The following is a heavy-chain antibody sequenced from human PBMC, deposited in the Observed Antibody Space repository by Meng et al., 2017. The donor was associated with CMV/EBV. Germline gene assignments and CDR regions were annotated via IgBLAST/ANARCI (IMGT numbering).Heavy chain of an antibody. V-gene: IGHV2-5*02. Sequence: TLNESGPTRWKPTQTLTLTCSFAGFSLSTSVVGVGWIRQPPGKALEWLALIYWDDDKRYSPSLKSRLTITKDTSKNQVVLTMTNMDPVDTATYYCAHHADIAAAGSYYYWGQGTLVTVSS. CDR1: GFSLSTSVVG. J-gene: IGHJ4*02. CDR3: AHHADIAAAGSYYY. CDR2: IYWDDDK. D-gene: IGHD6-13*01.